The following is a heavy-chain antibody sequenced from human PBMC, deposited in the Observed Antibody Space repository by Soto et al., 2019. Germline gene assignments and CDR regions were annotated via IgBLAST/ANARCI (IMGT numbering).Heavy chain of an antibody. V-gene: IGHV3-23*01. Sequence: GALRLSGAASVFACSSYAMSWVRQAPGKGLEWVSAISGSGGSTYYADSVKGRFTISRDNSKNTLYLQMNSLRAEDTAVYYCAKAGERGYSYGYSDYWGQGTLVTVSS. D-gene: IGHD5-18*01. CDR2: ISGSGGST. CDR3: AKAGERGYSYGYSDY. CDR1: VFACSSYA. J-gene: IGHJ4*02.